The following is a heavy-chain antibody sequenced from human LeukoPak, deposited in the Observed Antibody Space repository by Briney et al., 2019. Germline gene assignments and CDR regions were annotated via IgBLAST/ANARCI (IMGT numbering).Heavy chain of an antibody. CDR3: ARRGAAARTMSSFDY. CDR1: GGSISSSTYY. Sequence: SETLSLTCTVSGGSISSSTYYWGRIRQPPGKGLEWIGSIYYSGSTYYNPSLKSRATISVDTSKNQISQKLSSVTAADTAVYYSARRGAAARTMSSFDYWGQGTLVTVSS. D-gene: IGHD6-13*01. V-gene: IGHV4-39*01. CDR2: IYYSGST. J-gene: IGHJ4*02.